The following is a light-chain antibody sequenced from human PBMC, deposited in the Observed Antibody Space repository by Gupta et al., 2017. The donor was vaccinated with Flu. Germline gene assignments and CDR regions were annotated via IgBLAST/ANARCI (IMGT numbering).Light chain of an antibody. Sequence: SVGDRVTITCRASQSISSWLAWYQQKPGKAPKLLIYKASSLESGVPSRFSGSGSGTEFTLTISSLQPDDFATYYCQQYHSYPWTFGRGTTV. CDR1: QSISSW. V-gene: IGKV1-5*03. J-gene: IGKJ1*01. CDR2: KAS. CDR3: QQYHSYPWT.